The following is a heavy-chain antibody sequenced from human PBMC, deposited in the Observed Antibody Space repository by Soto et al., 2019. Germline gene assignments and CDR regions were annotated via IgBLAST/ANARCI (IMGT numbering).Heavy chain of an antibody. CDR2: INGDGTRA. CDR1: GFTFRNQW. J-gene: IGHJ3*02. Sequence: EVQLVESGGGPVQPGESLRLSCVASGFTFRNQWMHWVRQVPGKGLLWVSRINGDGTRASYADFVKGRFTISRDNAQNLLFLQLNSLRGEDTAVYHCARGGAAGRGDAIDIWGPGTTVAVSS. CDR3: ARGGAAGRGDAIDI. V-gene: IGHV3-74*01. D-gene: IGHD3-10*01.